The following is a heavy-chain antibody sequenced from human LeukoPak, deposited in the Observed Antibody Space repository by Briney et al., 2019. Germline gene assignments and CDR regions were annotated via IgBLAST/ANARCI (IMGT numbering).Heavy chain of an antibody. CDR3: AGPGSYFRY. V-gene: IGHV6-1*01. J-gene: IGHJ4*02. CDR2: TYYRSNLFI. D-gene: IGHD1-26*01. CDR1: GDSVSSNSAS. Sequence: SQTLSLTCAISGDSVSSNSASWNWIRQSPSRGLEWLGSTYYRSNLFIDFAVSVKGRITINPDTSKHPFSLQLNSVTPEDTAVYYCAGPGSYFRYWDQGSLATVSS.